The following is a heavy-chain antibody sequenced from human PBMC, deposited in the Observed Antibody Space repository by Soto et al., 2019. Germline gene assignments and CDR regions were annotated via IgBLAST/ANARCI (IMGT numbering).Heavy chain of an antibody. Sequence: VGSLRVSCAASGFTFSIYAMTWVRQSPGKGLEWVSSMSRTGDNTYYADSVKGRFTISRDNSKNTLYLQMNSLRAEDTAIYYCAKDQSNRNPIYYFDFWGPGTLVTVSS. CDR1: GFTFSIYA. D-gene: IGHD2-2*02. CDR2: MSRTGDNT. J-gene: IGHJ4*02. V-gene: IGHV3-23*01. CDR3: AKDQSNRNPIYYFDF.